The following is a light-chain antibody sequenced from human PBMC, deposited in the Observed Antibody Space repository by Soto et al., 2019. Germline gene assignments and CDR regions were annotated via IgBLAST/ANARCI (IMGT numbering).Light chain of an antibody. CDR3: QQNYRITS. CDR1: QSINSH. CDR2: EAS. Sequence: DIQLNQSPPSLSASVGDRVTITCRSRQSINSHLNWYQQKAGKAPKHLIFEASSLHSGVTSRFGGRGSGTDVTLTIISLHPEDSATFYCQQNYRITSFGGGTKVEIK. V-gene: IGKV1-39*01. J-gene: IGKJ4*01.